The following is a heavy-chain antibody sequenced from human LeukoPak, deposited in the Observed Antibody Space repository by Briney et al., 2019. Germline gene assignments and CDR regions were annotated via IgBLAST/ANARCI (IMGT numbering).Heavy chain of an antibody. J-gene: IGHJ4*02. Sequence: PGGSLRLSCAASGFTFSSYGMSWVRQAPGKGLEWVSTISCSGTNTYYADSVKGRFTISRDNAKNTRYRKRNSLIAEDTALYYCVQHSAPVLAAARFDYWGQGKLVTVSS. CDR2: ISCSGTNT. CDR3: VQHSAPVLAAARFDY. D-gene: IGHD2-2*01. V-gene: IGHV3-23*01. CDR1: GFTFSSYG.